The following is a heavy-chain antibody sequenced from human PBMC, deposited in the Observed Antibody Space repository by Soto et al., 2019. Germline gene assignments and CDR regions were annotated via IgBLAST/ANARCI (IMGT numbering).Heavy chain of an antibody. V-gene: IGHV1-18*01. D-gene: IGHD3-10*01. Sequence: QVQLVQSGAEVKRPGASVKVSCKASGYTFSDYAISWVRQAPGQGLEWMGWISGNTGNTNFAQEFQGRVAMTTDTSTNIAYMELTSLTSDDTAVYYCARANKDVRFEFDYWGRGTLVTVSS. CDR2: ISGNTGNT. CDR1: GYTFSDYA. CDR3: ARANKDVRFEFDY. J-gene: IGHJ4*02.